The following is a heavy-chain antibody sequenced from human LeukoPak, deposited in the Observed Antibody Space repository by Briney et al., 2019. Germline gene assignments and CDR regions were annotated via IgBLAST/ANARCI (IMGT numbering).Heavy chain of an antibody. CDR3: ARDRVAGIFDY. V-gene: IGHV3-21*01. D-gene: IGHD6-19*01. Sequence: GGSLRLSCAASGFTFSSYSMNWVRQAPGKGLEWVSSISSSSSYIYYADSVKGRFTISRDNAKNSLHLQMNSLRAEDTAVYYCARDRVAGIFDYWGQGTLVTVSS. CDR1: GFTFSSYS. J-gene: IGHJ4*02. CDR2: ISSSSSYI.